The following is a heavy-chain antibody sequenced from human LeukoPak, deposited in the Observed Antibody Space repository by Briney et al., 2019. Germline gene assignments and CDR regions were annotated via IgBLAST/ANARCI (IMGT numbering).Heavy chain of an antibody. CDR2: ISSNGSTI. D-gene: IGHD2-15*01. CDR1: GFTFSSYE. CDR3: AREWYYYYYGMDV. Sequence: GGSLRLSCAASGFTFSSYEMNWVRQAPGKGLEWVSYISSNGSTIYYADSVKGRFTISRDNAKNSLYLQMNSLRAEDTAVYYCAREWYYYYYGMDVWGQGTTVTVSS. J-gene: IGHJ6*02. V-gene: IGHV3-48*03.